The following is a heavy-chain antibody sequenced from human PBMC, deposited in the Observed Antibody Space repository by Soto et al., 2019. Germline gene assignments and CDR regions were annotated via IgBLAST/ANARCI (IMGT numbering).Heavy chain of an antibody. V-gene: IGHV4-31*02. Sequence: SETLSLTCTVSGGSISSGGYYWSWIRQHPGKGLEWIGYIYYSGSTYYNPSLKSRVTISVDTSKNQFSLKLSSVTAADTAVYYCARAGRTYYYDSSGYPESDNAFDIWGQGTMVTVS. CDR3: ARAGRTYYYDSSGYPESDNAFDI. D-gene: IGHD3-22*01. CDR2: IYYSGST. J-gene: IGHJ3*02. CDR1: GGSISSGGYY.